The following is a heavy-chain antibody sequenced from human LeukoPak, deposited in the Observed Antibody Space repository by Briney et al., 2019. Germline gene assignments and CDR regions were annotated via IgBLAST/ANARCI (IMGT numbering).Heavy chain of an antibody. CDR1: GGTFSSYA. V-gene: IGHV1-69*13. CDR2: IIPIFGTA. CDR3: ARDVGYSSSSRPEY. J-gene: IGHJ4*02. D-gene: IGHD6-13*01. Sequence: GASVKVSCKASGGTFSSYAISWVRQAPGQGLEWMGGIIPIFGTANYAQKFQGRVAITADESTSTAYMELSSLRSEDTAVYYCARDVGYSSSSRPEYWGQGTLVTVSS.